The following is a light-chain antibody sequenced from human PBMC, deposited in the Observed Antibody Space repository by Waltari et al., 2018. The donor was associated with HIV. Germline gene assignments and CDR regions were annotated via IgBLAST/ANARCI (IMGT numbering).Light chain of an antibody. CDR3: MQALQTGHT. V-gene: IGKV2-28*01. CDR2: MGS. J-gene: IGKJ4*01. Sequence: DIVMTQSPLSLPVTPGEPASISCRSSQSLLHSNGYNYLDWYLQKPGHSPQLLIYMGSSRASGVPDRFSGGGSGTDFTLKISRVEAEDVGVYYCMQALQTGHTFGGGTKVEIK. CDR1: QSLLHSNGYNY.